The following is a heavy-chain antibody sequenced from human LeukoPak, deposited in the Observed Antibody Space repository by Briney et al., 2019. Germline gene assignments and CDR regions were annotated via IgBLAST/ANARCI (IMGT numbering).Heavy chain of an antibody. CDR3: AKRWYSGSSRDDAFDI. V-gene: IGHV3-73*01. Sequence: GGSLRLSCAASGFTFSGSAMHWVRQASGKGLEWVGRIRSKANSYATAYAASVKGRFTISRDDSKNTAYLQMNSLRAEDTAVYYCAKRWYSGSSRDDAFDIWGQGTMVTVSS. CDR2: IRSKANSYAT. J-gene: IGHJ3*02. CDR1: GFTFSGSA. D-gene: IGHD1-26*01.